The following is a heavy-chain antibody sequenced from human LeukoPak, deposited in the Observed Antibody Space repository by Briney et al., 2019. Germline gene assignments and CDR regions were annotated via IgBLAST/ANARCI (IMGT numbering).Heavy chain of an antibody. Sequence: GGSLRLSCTTSKFNFNSYGMTWVRQAPGKGLEWVSSISGSGGSAQYAASVQGRFTISRDNSKNTLYLQMNSLRAEDTAVYYCARDAYSSSPKPDYWGQGALVTVSS. V-gene: IGHV3-23*01. D-gene: IGHD6-6*01. CDR3: ARDAYSSSPKPDY. J-gene: IGHJ4*02. CDR2: ISGSGGSA. CDR1: KFNFNSYG.